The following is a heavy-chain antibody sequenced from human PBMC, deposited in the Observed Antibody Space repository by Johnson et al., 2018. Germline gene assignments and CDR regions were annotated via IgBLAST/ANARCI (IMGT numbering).Heavy chain of an antibody. CDR1: GGSISGYY. D-gene: IGHD3-9*01. V-gene: IGHV4-59*01. CDR2: VHHSGST. CDR3: ASDGGNFGIWNGYYGNAFDI. J-gene: IGHJ3*02. Sequence: QVQLQESGLRLVKPSETLSLTCTVSGGSISGYYWTWIRQSPGEGLEWIGHVHHSGSTNYNPSLQSRASISVDTSKNQFLLRLTPVPAAAAAIYYCASDGGNFGIWNGYYGNAFDIWGLGTMVTVSS.